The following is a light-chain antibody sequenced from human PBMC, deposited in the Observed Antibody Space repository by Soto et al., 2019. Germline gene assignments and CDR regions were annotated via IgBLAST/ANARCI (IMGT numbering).Light chain of an antibody. CDR3: CSYATTTL. CDR2: EVS. V-gene: IGLV2-23*02. J-gene: IGLJ2*01. Sequence: QSALTQPASVSGSPGQSITISCTGTSSDVGSYDLVPWYQQHPGNAPKLMIYEVSKRPSGGSDRFSGSKSGNTASLTISGLQADDEADYYCCSYATTTLFGGGTKVTVL. CDR1: SSDVGSYDL.